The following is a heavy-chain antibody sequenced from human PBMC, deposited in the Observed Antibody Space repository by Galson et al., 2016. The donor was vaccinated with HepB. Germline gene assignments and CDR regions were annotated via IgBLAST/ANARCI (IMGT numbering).Heavy chain of an antibody. CDR1: GFIFNSYS. J-gene: IGHJ4*02. D-gene: IGHD6-13*01. Sequence: SLRLSCAASGFIFNSYSMDWVRQAPGKGLEWVSSISIRGDYMYYADSVKGRFTISRDNSRNSMYLQMNSLRVEDTAVYYCARSEDSRWYSSFDYWGQGTLATVSS. CDR2: ISIRGDYM. CDR3: ARSEDSRWYSSFDY. V-gene: IGHV3-21*01.